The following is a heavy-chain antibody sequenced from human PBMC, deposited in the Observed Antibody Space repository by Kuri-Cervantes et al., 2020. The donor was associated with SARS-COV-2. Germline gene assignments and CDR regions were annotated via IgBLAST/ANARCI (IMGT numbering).Heavy chain of an antibody. D-gene: IGHD4-11*01. CDR1: GGAFSTYA. CDR2: IIPIFGTA. V-gene: IGHV1-69*13. J-gene: IGHJ6*03. Sequence: SVKVSCKTSGGAFSTYAMNWVRQAPGQGLEWMGGIIPIFGTANYAQKFQGRVTITADESTSTAYMELSSLRSEDTAVYYCASKVTVTTPPDYYYYMDVWGKGTTVTVSS. CDR3: ASKVTVTTPPDYYYYMDV.